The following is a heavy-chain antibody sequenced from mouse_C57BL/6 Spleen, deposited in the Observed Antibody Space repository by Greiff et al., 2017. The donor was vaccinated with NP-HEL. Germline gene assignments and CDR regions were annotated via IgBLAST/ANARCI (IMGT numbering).Heavy chain of an antibody. Sequence: EVKLVESGGGLVKPGGSLKLSCAASGFTFSDYGMHWVRQAPEKGLEWVAYISSGSSTIYYADTVKGRFTISRDNAKNTLFLQMTRLRSEDTAMYYCAGHYGSTHWYFDVWGTGTTVTVSS. J-gene: IGHJ1*03. CDR2: ISSGSSTI. D-gene: IGHD1-1*01. CDR3: AGHYGSTHWYFDV. CDR1: GFTFSDYG. V-gene: IGHV5-17*01.